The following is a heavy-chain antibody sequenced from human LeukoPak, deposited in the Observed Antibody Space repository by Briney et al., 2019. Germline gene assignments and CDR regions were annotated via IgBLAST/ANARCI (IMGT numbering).Heavy chain of an antibody. CDR2: IYSGGST. CDR1: GFAVRTNY. Sequence: GGSLRLSCVVSGFAVRTNYMTWVRQAPWKGLEWVSVIYSGGSTYYADSVKGRFTISRDNSKNTLYLQMNSLRAEDTAVYYCARDRRYSYGLDYWGQGTLVTVSS. D-gene: IGHD5-18*01. V-gene: IGHV3-66*01. CDR3: ARDRRYSYGLDY. J-gene: IGHJ4*02.